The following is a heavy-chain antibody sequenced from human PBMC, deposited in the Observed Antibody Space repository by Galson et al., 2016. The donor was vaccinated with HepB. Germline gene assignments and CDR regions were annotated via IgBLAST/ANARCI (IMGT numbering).Heavy chain of an antibody. J-gene: IGHJ3*02. Sequence: SETLSLTCTVSGGSISSYYWSWIRQPPGKGLEWIGYIYYSGSTNYNPSLKSRVTISVDTSKNQFSLKLSSVTAADTAVYYCARRRGGDAFGIWGQGTMVTVSS. CDR3: ARRRGGDAFGI. V-gene: IGHV4-59*08. CDR1: GGSISSYY. CDR2: IYYSGST. D-gene: IGHD2-15*01.